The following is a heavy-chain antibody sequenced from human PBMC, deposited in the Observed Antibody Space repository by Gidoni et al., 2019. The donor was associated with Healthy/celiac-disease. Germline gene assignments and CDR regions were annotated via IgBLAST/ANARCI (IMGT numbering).Heavy chain of an antibody. CDR1: GGTFSSYA. V-gene: IGHV1-69*09. Sequence: QVQLVQSGAEVKKPGSSVKVSCKASGGTFSSYAISWVRQAPGQGLEWMGRIITILGIANYAQKFQGRVTITADKSTSTAYMELSSLRSEDTAVYYCARDDSSGFDYWGQGTLVTVSS. J-gene: IGHJ4*02. CDR2: IITILGIA. CDR3: ARDDSSGFDY. D-gene: IGHD3-22*01.